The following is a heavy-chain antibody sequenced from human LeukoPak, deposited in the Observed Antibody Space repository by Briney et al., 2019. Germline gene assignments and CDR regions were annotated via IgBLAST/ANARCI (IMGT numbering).Heavy chain of an antibody. CDR1: GDTFSSYA. D-gene: IGHD5-18*01. Sequence: ASVKVSCKTSGDTFSSYAITWVRQAPGQGLEWMGGIIPVFGTTNYAQNLEGRVTITADESTSTAYLELSSLRSEDTAVYYCARFTAMPNYYYYGMDVWGQGTTVTVSS. V-gene: IGHV1-69*13. J-gene: IGHJ6*02. CDR2: IIPVFGTT. CDR3: ARFTAMPNYYYYGMDV.